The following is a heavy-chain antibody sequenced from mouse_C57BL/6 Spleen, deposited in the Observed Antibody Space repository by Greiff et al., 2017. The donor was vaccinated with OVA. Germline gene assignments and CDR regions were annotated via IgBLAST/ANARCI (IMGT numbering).Heavy chain of an antibody. CDR1: GYTFTSYW. CDR3: AREDDYEPFAY. J-gene: IGHJ3*01. V-gene: IGHV1-64*01. CDR2: IHPNSGST. Sequence: VQLQQPGAELVKPGASVKLSCKASGYTFTSYWMHWVKQRPGQGLEWIGMIHPNSGSTNYNEKFKSKATLTVDKSSSTAYMQLSSLTSEDSAVYYCAREDDYEPFAYWGQGTLVTVSA. D-gene: IGHD2-4*01.